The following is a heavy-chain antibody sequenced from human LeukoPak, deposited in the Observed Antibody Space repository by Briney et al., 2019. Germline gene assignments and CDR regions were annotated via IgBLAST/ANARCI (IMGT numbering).Heavy chain of an antibody. CDR1: GGSISSYY. Sequence: SETLSLTCTVSGGSISSYYWRWIRQPAGKGLEWIGRIYTSGSTNYNPSLKSRVTMSVDTSKNQFSLKLSSVTAADTAVYYCARDFCRGSCYSGSPKRFFAFDYWGQGTLVTVSS. CDR3: ARDFCRGSCYSGSPKRFFAFDY. J-gene: IGHJ4*02. CDR2: IYTSGST. D-gene: IGHD2-15*01. V-gene: IGHV4-4*07.